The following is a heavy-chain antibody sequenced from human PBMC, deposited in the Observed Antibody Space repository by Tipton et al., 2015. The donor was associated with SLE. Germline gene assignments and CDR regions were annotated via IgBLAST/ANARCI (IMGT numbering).Heavy chain of an antibody. CDR1: GFTFSSYW. V-gene: IGHV3-33*08. CDR2: IWYDGSNK. D-gene: IGHD6-19*01. Sequence: SLRLSCAASGFTFSSYWMSWVRQAPGKGLEWVAVIWYDGSNKYYADSVKGRFTISRDNSKNTLYLQMNSLRAEDTAVYYCARDRQWLAYHDAFDIWGQGTMVTVSS. J-gene: IGHJ3*02. CDR3: ARDRQWLAYHDAFDI.